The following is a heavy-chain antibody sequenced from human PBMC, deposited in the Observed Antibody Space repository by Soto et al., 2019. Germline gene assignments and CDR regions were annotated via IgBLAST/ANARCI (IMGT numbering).Heavy chain of an antibody. CDR1: GFTFSSHG. D-gene: IGHD6-13*01. J-gene: IGHJ3*02. CDR3: ARDLWYSSSWYSGAFDI. CDR2: IWYDGSNK. Sequence: GGSLRLSCAASGFTFSSHGMHWVRQAPGKGLEWVAVIWYDGSNKYYADSVKGRFTISRDNSKNTLYLQMNSLRAEDTAVYYCARDLWYSSSWYSGAFDIWGQGTMVTVSS. V-gene: IGHV3-33*01.